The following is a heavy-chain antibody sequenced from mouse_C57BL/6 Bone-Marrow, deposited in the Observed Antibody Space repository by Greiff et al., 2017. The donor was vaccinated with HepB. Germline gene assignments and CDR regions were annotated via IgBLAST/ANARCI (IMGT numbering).Heavy chain of an antibody. CDR2: IHPNSGST. Sequence: QVQLQQPGAELVKPGASVKLSCKASGYTFTSYWMHWVKQRPGQGLEWIGMIHPNSGSTNYNEKFKSKATLTVDKSSSTAYMQLSSLTSEDSAVYYCARDPFPLVYAMDYWGQGTSVTVSS. CDR1: GYTFTSYW. V-gene: IGHV1-64*01. CDR3: ARDPFPLVYAMDY. J-gene: IGHJ4*01.